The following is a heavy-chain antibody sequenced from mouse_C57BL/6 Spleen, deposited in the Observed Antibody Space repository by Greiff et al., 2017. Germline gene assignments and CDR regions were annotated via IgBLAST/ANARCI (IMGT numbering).Heavy chain of an antibody. CDR3: ARTLLRGGY. D-gene: IGHD1-1*01. CDR2: IDPSDSYT. CDR1: GYTFTSYW. V-gene: IGHV1-50*01. J-gene: IGHJ2*01. Sequence: QVQLQQPGAELVKPGASVKLSCKASGYTFTSYWMQWVKQRPGQGLEWIGEIDPSDSYTNYNQKFKGKATLTVDTSSSTAYMQLSSLTSEDSAVYYCARTLLRGGYWGQGTTLTVSS.